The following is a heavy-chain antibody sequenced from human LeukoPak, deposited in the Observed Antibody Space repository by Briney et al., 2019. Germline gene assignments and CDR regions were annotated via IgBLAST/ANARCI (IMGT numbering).Heavy chain of an antibody. V-gene: IGHV1-18*01. CDR3: ARGSSLFIAARRADY. Sequence: ASVKVSCKASGYTFTSYGISRVRQAPGQGLEWMGWISAYNGNTNYAQKLQGRVTMTTDTSTSTAYMELRSLRSDDTAVYYCARGSSLFIAARRADYWGQGTLDTVSS. CDR1: GYTFTSYG. D-gene: IGHD6-6*01. J-gene: IGHJ4*02. CDR2: ISAYNGNT.